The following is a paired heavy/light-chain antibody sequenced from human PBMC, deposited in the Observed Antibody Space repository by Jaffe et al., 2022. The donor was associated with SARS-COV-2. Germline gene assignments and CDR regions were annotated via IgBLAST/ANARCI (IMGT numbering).Light chain of an antibody. CDR3: QQYYSTPPVA. CDR1: QSVLYSSNNKNY. CDR2: WAS. Sequence: DIVMTQSPDSLAVSLGERATINCKSSQSVLYSSNNKNYLAWYQQKPGHPPKLLIYWASTRESGVPDRFSGGGSGTDFTLTISSLQAEDVAVYYCQQYYSTPPVAFGQGTKLEIK. J-gene: IGKJ2*01. V-gene: IGKV4-1*01.
Heavy chain of an antibody. J-gene: IGHJ4*02. D-gene: IGHD1-26*01. CDR3: ARSGWESYLGAPYYFDY. CDR1: GFTFSSYS. Sequence: EVQLVESGGGLVKPGGSLRLSCAASGFTFSSYSMNWVRQAPGKGLEWVSSISSSSTYIYYADSLKGRFTISRDNAKNSLYLQMNSLRAEDTAVYYCARSGWESYLGAPYYFDYWGQGTLVTVSS. CDR2: ISSSSTYI. V-gene: IGHV3-21*01.